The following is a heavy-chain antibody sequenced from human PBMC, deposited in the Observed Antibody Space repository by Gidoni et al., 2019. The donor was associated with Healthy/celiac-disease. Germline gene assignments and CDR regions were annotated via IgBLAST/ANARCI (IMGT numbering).Heavy chain of an antibody. CDR3: ARSAEYSSSWYYYYYYGMDV. J-gene: IGHJ6*02. CDR2: IYYSGST. V-gene: IGHV4-39*01. CDR1: GGSISSSRYY. Sequence: QLQLQESGPGLVKPSETLSLTCTVPGGSISSSRYYWGWIRQPPGKGLEWIGSIYYSGSTYYNPSLKSRVTISVDTSKNQFSLKLSSVTAADTAVYYCARSAEYSSSWYYYYYYGMDVWGQGTTVTVSS. D-gene: IGHD6-13*01.